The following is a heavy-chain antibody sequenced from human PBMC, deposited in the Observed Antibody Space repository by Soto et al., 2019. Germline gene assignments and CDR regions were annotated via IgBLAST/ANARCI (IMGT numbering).Heavy chain of an antibody. D-gene: IGHD2-21*01. CDR2: IIPYNGKA. V-gene: IGHV1-18*01. J-gene: IGHJ5*02. Sequence: ASVKVSCKASGYTFTSYGISWVRQAPGQGLEWMGRIIPYNGKANYAQKLQGRVTMTADKSTSTAYMELSSLRSEDTAVYYCAREGEAYCGGDCYSGPANWFDPWGQGTLVTVSS. CDR3: AREGEAYCGGDCYSGPANWFDP. CDR1: GYTFTSYG.